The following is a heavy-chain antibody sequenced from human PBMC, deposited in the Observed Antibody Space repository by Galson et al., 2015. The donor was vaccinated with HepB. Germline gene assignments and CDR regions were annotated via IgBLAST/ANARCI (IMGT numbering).Heavy chain of an antibody. J-gene: IGHJ3*02. CDR1: GYIFTSYY. CDR3: ATAGTKSAAFDI. V-gene: IGHV1-2*02. Sequence: SVKVSCKASGYIFTSYYMHWVRQAPGQGLEWMAWIHPNSGGTNYALKFQGRVTMTRDTSISTAYMELSRLRSDDTAVYYCATAGTKSAAFDIWGQGTMVTVSS. D-gene: IGHD1-7*01. CDR2: IHPNSGGT.